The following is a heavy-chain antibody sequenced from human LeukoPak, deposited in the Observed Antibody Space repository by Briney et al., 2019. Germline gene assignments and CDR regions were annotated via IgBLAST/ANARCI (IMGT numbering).Heavy chain of an antibody. CDR1: GGSISSYY. CDR2: IYYSGST. J-gene: IGHJ5*02. CDR3: ARVTSYYDFWSGGWFDP. Sequence: SKTLSLTCTVSGGSISSYYWSWIRQPPGKGLEWIGYIYYSGSTNYNPSLKSRVTISVDTSKNQFSLKLSSVTAADTAVYYCARVTSYYDFWSGGWFDPWGQGTLVTVSS. D-gene: IGHD3-3*01. V-gene: IGHV4-59*01.